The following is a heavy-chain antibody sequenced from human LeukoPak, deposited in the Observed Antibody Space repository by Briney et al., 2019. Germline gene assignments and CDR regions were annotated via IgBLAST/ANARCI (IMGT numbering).Heavy chain of an antibody. J-gene: IGHJ4*02. D-gene: IGHD3-9*01. Sequence: GGSLRLSCAASVFTFSNYGMHWVRQAPGKGLEGVIFIKYDGSNTFYADSVKGRFTISRDNSKNALFLQMSSLRPEDTAVYYCAKDFGLLQYFDKSFDNWGQGTLVTVSS. V-gene: IGHV3-30*02. CDR3: AKDFGLLQYFDKSFDN. CDR2: IKYDGSNT. CDR1: VFTFSNYG.